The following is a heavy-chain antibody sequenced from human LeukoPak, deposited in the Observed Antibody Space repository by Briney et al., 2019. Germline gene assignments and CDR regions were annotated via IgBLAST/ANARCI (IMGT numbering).Heavy chain of an antibody. CDR1: GYSISSGYY. V-gene: IGHV4-38-2*01. Sequence: PSETLSLTCAVSGYSISSGYYWGWTRQPPGKGLEWIGSIYHSGSTYYNPSLKSRVTISVDTSKNQFSLKLSSVTAADTAVYYCARRQLGRVSAAGTYYFDYWGQGTLVTVSS. D-gene: IGHD6-13*01. CDR2: IYHSGST. CDR3: ARRQLGRVSAAGTYYFDY. J-gene: IGHJ4*02.